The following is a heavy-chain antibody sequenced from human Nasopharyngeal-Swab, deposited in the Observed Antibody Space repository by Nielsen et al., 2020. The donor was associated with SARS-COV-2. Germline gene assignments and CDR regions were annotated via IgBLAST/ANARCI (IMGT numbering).Heavy chain of an antibody. D-gene: IGHD1-26*01. CDR1: GFTFSNHW. Sequence: GGSLRLSCAASGFTFSNHWMHWVRQAPGKGLVWVSRLNSLGSGTSYADSVKGRFTISRDNTRNMLYLQMNSLRAEDTAVYYCAKDRLIQGAILFDYWGQGTLVTVSS. CDR3: AKDRLIQGAILFDY. J-gene: IGHJ4*02. V-gene: IGHV3-74*01. CDR2: LNSLGSGT.